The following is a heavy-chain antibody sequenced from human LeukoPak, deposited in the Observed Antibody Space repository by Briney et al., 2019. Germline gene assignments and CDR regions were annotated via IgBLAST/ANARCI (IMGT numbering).Heavy chain of an antibody. CDR3: ARGRLDYYYMDV. V-gene: IGHV4-34*01. J-gene: IGHJ6*03. CDR2: IHHTGAT. CDR1: GGSLSGYF. D-gene: IGHD3-9*01. Sequence: SQTLSLTCAVYGGSLSGYFWSWIRQPPGTGLEWIGEIHHTGATNYKPSVKSRVSRSLDMSKNQLSLEMRSMPAADTAVYYCARGRLDYYYMDVWGRGTTVTVSS.